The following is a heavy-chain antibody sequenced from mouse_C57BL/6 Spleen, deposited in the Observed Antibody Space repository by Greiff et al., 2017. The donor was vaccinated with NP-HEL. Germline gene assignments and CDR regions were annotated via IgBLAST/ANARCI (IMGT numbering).Heavy chain of an antibody. CDR3: TTDFILTTVAYPMDY. V-gene: IGHV14-4*01. CDR1: GFNIKDDY. Sequence: EVKLQESGAELVRPGASVKLSCTASGFNIKDDYMHWVKQRPEQGLEWIGWIDPENGDTEYASKFQGKATITADKSSNTAYLQLSSVTSEDTAFYYCTTDFILTTVAYPMDYWGQGTSVTVSS. CDR2: IDPENGDT. J-gene: IGHJ4*01. D-gene: IGHD1-1*01.